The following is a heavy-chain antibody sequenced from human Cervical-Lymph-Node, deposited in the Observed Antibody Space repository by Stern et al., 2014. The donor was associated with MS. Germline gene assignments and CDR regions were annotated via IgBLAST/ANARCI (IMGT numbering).Heavy chain of an antibody. CDR1: GSTFSTSW. CDR3: TRFLQSGWSDLFDS. Sequence: EVQLVESGGGLVQPGGSQRLSCVASGSTFSTSWMSWVRQAPGQGLEWVANIKRAGSETYYLDSVKGRFTISRDNAKSSLYLEMNSLRAEDTAVYYCTRFLQSGWSDLFDSWGRGTLVTVSS. CDR2: IKRAGSET. D-gene: IGHD6-19*01. V-gene: IGHV3-7*01. J-gene: IGHJ5*01.